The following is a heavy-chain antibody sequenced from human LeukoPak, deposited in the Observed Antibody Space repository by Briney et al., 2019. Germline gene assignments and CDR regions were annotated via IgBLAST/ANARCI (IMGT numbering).Heavy chain of an antibody. J-gene: IGHJ4*02. CDR1: GGSISSSSYY. CDR3: ARGPTTYYYDSSGYYHFDY. CDR2: INHSGST. V-gene: IGHV4-39*07. Sequence: SETLSLTCAVSGGSISSSSYYWGGIRQPPGKGLEWIGEINHSGSTNYNPSLKSRVTISVDTSKNQFSLKLSSVTAADTAVYYCARGPTTYYYDSSGYYHFDYWGQGTLVTVSS. D-gene: IGHD3-22*01.